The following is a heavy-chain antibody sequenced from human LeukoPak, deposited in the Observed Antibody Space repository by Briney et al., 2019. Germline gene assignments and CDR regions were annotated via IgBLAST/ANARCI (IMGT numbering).Heavy chain of an antibody. D-gene: IGHD2-2*01. Sequence: ASVKVSCKASGYTFTSYYMHWVRQAPGQGLEWMGIINPSGGSTSYAQKFQGRVTMTRDTSTSTVYMELSSLRSEDTAVYYCARDLGEGKDIVVVPATLQHWGQGTLVTVSS. V-gene: IGHV1-46*01. CDR3: ARDLGEGKDIVVVPATLQH. CDR1: GYTFTSYY. J-gene: IGHJ1*01. CDR2: INPSGGST.